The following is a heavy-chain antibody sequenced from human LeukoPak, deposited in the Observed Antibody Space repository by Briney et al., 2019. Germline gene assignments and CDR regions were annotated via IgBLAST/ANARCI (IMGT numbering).Heavy chain of an antibody. J-gene: IGHJ4*02. V-gene: IGHV1-8*01. CDR3: ARVRLRLEGYYFDY. Sequence: ASVKVSCKASGYTFTSYDINWVRQATGQGLEWMGWMNPNSGNTGYAQKFQGRVTMTRNTSISTAYMELSSLRSKDTAVYYCARVRLRLEGYYFDYWGQGTLLTVSS. D-gene: IGHD6-6*01. CDR2: MNPNSGNT. CDR1: GYTFTSYD.